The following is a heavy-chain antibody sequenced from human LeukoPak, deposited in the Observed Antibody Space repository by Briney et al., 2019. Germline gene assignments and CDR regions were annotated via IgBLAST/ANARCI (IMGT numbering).Heavy chain of an antibody. CDR2: IKQDGSEK. J-gene: IGHJ4*02. CDR1: GFTFSSYW. CDR3: AKVRGGYCSGGSCGYFDY. D-gene: IGHD2-15*01. Sequence: GGSLRLSCAASGFTFSSYWMSWVRQAPGKGLEWVANIKQDGSEKYYVDSVKGRFTISRDNAKNSLYLQMNSLRAEDTAVYYCAKVRGGYCSGGSCGYFDYWGQGTLVTVSS. V-gene: IGHV3-7*01.